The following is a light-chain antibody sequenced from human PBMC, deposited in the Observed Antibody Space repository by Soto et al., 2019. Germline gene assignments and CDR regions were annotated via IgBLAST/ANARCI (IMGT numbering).Light chain of an antibody. CDR1: QSVSSSY. J-gene: IGKJ2*01. CDR3: QQFGTSFPYT. CDR2: DAS. V-gene: IGKV3-20*01. Sequence: EIVLTQSPATLSLSPGERATLTCRASQSVSSSYLAWYQQKPGQAPRLLMYDASSRATGIPDRFSGSGSGTDFTLTISRLEPEDFAVYYCQQFGTSFPYTFGQGTKLDIK.